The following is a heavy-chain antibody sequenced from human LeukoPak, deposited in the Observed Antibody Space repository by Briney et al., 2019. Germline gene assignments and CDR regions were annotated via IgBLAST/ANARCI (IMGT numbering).Heavy chain of an antibody. V-gene: IGHV4-59*01. CDR3: ARDPGPYGGNPDWYFDL. J-gene: IGHJ2*01. CDR2: IYYSGST. D-gene: IGHD4-23*01. CDR1: GGSISSYY. Sequence: SETLSLTCTVSGGSISSYYWSWIRQPPGKGLEWIGYIYYSGSTNYNPSLKSRVTISVDTSKNQFSLKLSSVTAADTAVYYCARDPGPYGGNPDWYFDLWGRGTLVTVPS.